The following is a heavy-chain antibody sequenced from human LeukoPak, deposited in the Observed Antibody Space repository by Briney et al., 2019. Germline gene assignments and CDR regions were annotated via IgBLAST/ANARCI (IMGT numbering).Heavy chain of an antibody. D-gene: IGHD3-16*01. J-gene: IGHJ4*02. CDR3: ARDARGEALDY. V-gene: IGHV4-31*03. Sequence: SETLSLTCTVSGGSISSGGYYWSWIRQHPGKGLEWIGYIYYSGSTCYNPSLKGRVTISIDTSKNQFSLKLSSVTAADTAVYYCARDARGEALDYWGQGTLVTVSS. CDR1: GGSISSGGYY. CDR2: IYYSGST.